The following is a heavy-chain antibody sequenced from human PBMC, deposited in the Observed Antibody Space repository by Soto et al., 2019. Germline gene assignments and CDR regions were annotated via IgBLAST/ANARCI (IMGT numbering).Heavy chain of an antibody. V-gene: IGHV4-31*03. CDR3: ASPGGNYYGSGSFDAFDI. Sequence: PSETLSLTCTVSGGSISSAGYYWSWIRQHPGKGLEWIGYIYYSGSTYYNPSLKSRVTISVDTSKNQFSLKLSSVTAADTAVYYCASPGGNYYGSGSFDAFDIWGQGTMVTVSS. J-gene: IGHJ3*02. CDR2: IYYSGST. CDR1: GGSISSAGYY. D-gene: IGHD3-10*01.